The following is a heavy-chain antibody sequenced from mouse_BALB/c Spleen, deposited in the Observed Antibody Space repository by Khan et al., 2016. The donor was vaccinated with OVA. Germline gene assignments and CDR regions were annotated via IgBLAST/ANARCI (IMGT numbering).Heavy chain of an antibody. D-gene: IGHD1-3*01. CDR1: GYTFTSYY. Sequence: QIQLVQSGAELVKPGASVKLSCKASGYTFTSYYIYWLKQRPGQGLEWIGEINPSDGGTNFNEKFKSKATLTVDRSSSTTYMQLSSLTSEDSAVYYCSRGGFSSFAYWGQGTLVTVSA. J-gene: IGHJ3*01. CDR2: INPSDGGT. V-gene: IGHV1S81*02. CDR3: SRGGFSSFAY.